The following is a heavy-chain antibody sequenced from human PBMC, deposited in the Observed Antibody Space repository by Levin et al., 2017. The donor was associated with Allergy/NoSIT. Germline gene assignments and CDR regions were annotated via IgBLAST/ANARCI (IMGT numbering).Heavy chain of an antibody. Sequence: SETLSLTCTVSGGSMSSYYWSWIRQPPGKGLEWIGYIYYSGSTNYNPSLKSRLSISVNMSKNQFSLKLSSLTAADTAVYYCAREGHYSSPLDPWGQGTLVTVSS. CDR2: IYYSGST. D-gene: IGHD3-10*01. J-gene: IGHJ5*02. V-gene: IGHV4-59*01. CDR1: GGSMSSYY. CDR3: AREGHYSSPLDP.